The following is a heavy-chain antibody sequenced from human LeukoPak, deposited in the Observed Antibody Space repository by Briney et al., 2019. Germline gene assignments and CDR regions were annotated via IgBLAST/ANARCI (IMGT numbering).Heavy chain of an antibody. D-gene: IGHD6-6*01. CDR1: GFTFTNHW. CDR2: IRADGGET. J-gene: IGHJ4*02. V-gene: IGHV3-74*01. CDR3: ARDHSSSSTFGL. Sequence: GGSLRLSCAASGFTFTNHWMHWVRHAPGKGLVWVSRIRADGGETNHADSVKGRFTISRDNTKNTLYLQLNSLRADDTAVYYCARDHSSSSTFGLWGQGTLVTVSS.